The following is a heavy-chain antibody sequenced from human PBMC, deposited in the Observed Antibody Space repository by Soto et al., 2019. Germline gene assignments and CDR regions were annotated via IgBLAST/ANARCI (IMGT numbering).Heavy chain of an antibody. CDR3: ARPRRGGSCYSPHRSCYGIDV. J-gene: IGHJ6*02. CDR2: IWYDGSNK. Sequence: QVQLVESGGGVVQPGRSLRLSCAASGFTFSSYGMHWVRQAPGKGLEWVAVIWYDGSNKYYADSEKGRFTISRDNSKNTLYLQMNSLRAEDTAVYYCARPRRGGSCYSPHRSCYGIDVWGQGTTVTVSS. D-gene: IGHD2-15*01. V-gene: IGHV3-33*01. CDR1: GFTFSSYG.